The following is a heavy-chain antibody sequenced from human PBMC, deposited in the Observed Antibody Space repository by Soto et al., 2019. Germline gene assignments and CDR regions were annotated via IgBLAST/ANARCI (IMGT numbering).Heavy chain of an antibody. J-gene: IGHJ5*02. Sequence: PGGSLRLSCAASGFNISNHWMTWVRQAPGKGLEWVANIKQDGSAKYYLESVKGRFTVSRDNANNSLYLQMNSLRVEDTAVYYCASRGGCGRGSCIWFDPRGQGTLVTVSS. D-gene: IGHD2-15*01. CDR2: IKQDGSAK. V-gene: IGHV3-7*01. CDR3: ASRGGCGRGSCIWFDP. CDR1: GFNISNHW.